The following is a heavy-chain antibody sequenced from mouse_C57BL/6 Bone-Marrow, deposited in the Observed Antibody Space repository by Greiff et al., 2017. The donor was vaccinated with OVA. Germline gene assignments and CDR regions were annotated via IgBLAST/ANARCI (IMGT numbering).Heavy chain of an antibody. J-gene: IGHJ1*03. CDR2: ISNGGGST. Sequence: EVMLVESGGGLVQPGGSLKLSCAASGFTFSDYYMYWVRQTPEKRLEWVAYISNGGGSTYYPDTVKGRFTISRDNAKNTLYLQMSRLKSEDTAMYYCARHRYFDVWGTGTTVTVSS. V-gene: IGHV5-12*01. CDR1: GFTFSDYY. CDR3: ARHRYFDV.